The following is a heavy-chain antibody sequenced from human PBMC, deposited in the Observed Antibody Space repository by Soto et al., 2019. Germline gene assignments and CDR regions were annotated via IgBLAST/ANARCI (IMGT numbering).Heavy chain of an antibody. J-gene: IGHJ4*02. D-gene: IGHD3-22*01. CDR2: ISGSGGST. CDR1: GFTFSSYA. Sequence: GGSLRLSCAASGFTFSSYAMSWVRQAPGKGLEWVSAISGSGGSTYYADSVKGRFTISRDNSKNTLYLQMNSLRAEDTAVYYCAKDLGSYYDSRGYYYWGQGTLVTVSS. V-gene: IGHV3-23*01. CDR3: AKDLGSYYDSRGYYY.